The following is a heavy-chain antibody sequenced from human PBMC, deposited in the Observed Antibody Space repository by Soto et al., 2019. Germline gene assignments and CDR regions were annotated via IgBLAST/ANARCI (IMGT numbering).Heavy chain of an antibody. CDR2: ISGSGGST. CDR1: GFTFSSYA. CDR3: ANGGSGWYGRFDY. Sequence: EVQLLESGGGLVQPGGSLRLSCAASGFTFSSYAMSWVRQAPGKGLEWVSAISGSGGSTYYADSVKGRFTISRDNSKNTRYLQTNSLRAADAAVHYGANGGSGWYGRFDYWGQGTLVTVSS. D-gene: IGHD6-19*01. J-gene: IGHJ4*02. V-gene: IGHV3-23*01.